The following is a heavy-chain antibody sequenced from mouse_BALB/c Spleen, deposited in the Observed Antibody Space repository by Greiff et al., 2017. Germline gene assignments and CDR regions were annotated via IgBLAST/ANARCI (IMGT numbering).Heavy chain of an antibody. CDR3: ASHIYYDYDWFAY. CDR2: INSNGGST. V-gene: IGHV5-6-3*01. Sequence: EVQRVESGGGLVQPGGSLKLSCAASGFTFSSYGMSWVRQTPDKRLELVATINSNGGSTYYPDSVKGPFTISRDTAKNTLYLQMSSLKSEDTAMYYCASHIYYDYDWFAYWGQGTLVTGAA. D-gene: IGHD2-4*01. CDR1: GFTFSSYG. J-gene: IGHJ3*01.